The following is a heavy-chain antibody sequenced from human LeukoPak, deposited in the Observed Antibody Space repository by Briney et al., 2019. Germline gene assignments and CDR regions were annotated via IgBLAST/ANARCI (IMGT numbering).Heavy chain of an antibody. CDR3: ARLSGYDWESFYDY. J-gene: IGHJ4*02. Sequence: PSETLSLTRAVYGGSFSGYYWSWIRQPPGKGLEWIGEINHSGSTNYNPSLKSRVTISVDTSKNRFSLKLSSVTAADTAVYYCARLSGYDWESFYDYWGQGTLVTVSS. V-gene: IGHV4-34*01. CDR1: GGSFSGYY. D-gene: IGHD5-12*01. CDR2: INHSGST.